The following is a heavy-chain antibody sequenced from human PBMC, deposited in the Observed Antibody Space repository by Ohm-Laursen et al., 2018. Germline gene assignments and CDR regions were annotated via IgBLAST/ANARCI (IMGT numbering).Heavy chain of an antibody. CDR1: GFTFKNHG. J-gene: IGHJ3*02. D-gene: IGHD2-15*01. CDR3: ARFTGSECCGTLDI. Sequence: SLRLSCAASGFTFKNHGMHWVRQAPGKGLEWVAFIWFDERDRNYIDSVRGRFTISRDNFNNMLYLQMNSLRAEDTAVYYCARFTGSECCGTLDIWGHGTRVTVSS. CDR2: IWFDERDR. V-gene: IGHV3-33*01.